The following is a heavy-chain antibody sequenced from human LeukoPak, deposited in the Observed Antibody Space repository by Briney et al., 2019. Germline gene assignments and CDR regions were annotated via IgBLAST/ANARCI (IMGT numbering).Heavy chain of an antibody. V-gene: IGHV1-2*02. CDR2: ISPKTGGT. CDR3: ASQPGGNDNALDY. CDR1: GYIFTANY. D-gene: IGHD1-1*01. J-gene: IGHJ4*02. Sequence: GAAVKVSCKASGYIFTANYIHWVRQAPGQGLEWMGWISPKTGGTKIPQKFQGRVTLTRDTSITTAYVEVSRLTSDDTAVYYCASQPGGNDNALDYWGPGTQVTVSS.